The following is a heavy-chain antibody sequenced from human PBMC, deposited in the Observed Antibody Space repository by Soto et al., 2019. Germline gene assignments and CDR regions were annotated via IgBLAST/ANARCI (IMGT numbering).Heavy chain of an antibody. V-gene: IGHV1-69*08. D-gene: IGHD1-20*01. CDR3: ATGITTSGYRRYMDV. CDR2: VIPMHGSE. J-gene: IGHJ6*03. Sequence: VQLVQSGAEMKKPGSSVRVSCKASGGSFNGYFITWVRQAPGQGLEWVGRVIPMHGSESRARKFGDRITLTADTLTNTAFLDLRSLQSEDTAVYYCATGITTSGYRRYMDVWGKGTKVTVSS. CDR1: GGSFNGYF.